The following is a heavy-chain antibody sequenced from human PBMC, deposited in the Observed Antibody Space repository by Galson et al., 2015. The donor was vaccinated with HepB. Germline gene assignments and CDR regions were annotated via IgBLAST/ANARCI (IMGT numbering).Heavy chain of an antibody. V-gene: IGHV5-51*01. CDR1: GYGFTNYW. D-gene: IGHD6-13*01. J-gene: IGHJ4*02. Sequence: QSGAEVKKPGESLKISCKLSGYGFTNYWIGWVRQLPGKGLEWMGIIYPGDSDTRYSPSFEGQVTFSADKSINTAYVQWSSLRASDTAIYYCARPRSSGWYSTGGGFDLWGQGTRVTASS. CDR3: ARPRSSGWYSTGGGFDL. CDR2: IYPGDSDT.